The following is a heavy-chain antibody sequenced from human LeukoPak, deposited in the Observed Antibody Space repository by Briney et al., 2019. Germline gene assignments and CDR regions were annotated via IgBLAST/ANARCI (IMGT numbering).Heavy chain of an antibody. CDR3: ARDRRVNIAGLNYYYGMDV. CDR2: IYSGGST. V-gene: IGHV3-53*01. Sequence: GGSLRLSCAASGFTFSSYAMSWVRQAPGKGLEWVSVIYSGGSTYYADSVKGRFTISRDNSKNTLYLQMNSLRAEDTAVYYCARDRRVNIAGLNYYYGMDVWGQGTTVTVSS. J-gene: IGHJ6*02. CDR1: GFTFSSYA. D-gene: IGHD6-13*01.